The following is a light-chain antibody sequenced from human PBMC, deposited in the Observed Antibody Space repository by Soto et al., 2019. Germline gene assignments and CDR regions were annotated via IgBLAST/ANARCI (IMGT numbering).Light chain of an antibody. J-gene: IGKJ5*01. V-gene: IGKV3-20*01. CDR2: CAS. CDR3: QQYENSPIT. CDR1: GGIRGNS. Sequence: ETVLTQSPGTLSLSPGETATLSCRASGGIRGNSLAWYQQKPGQPPRLLIYCASNRATDIPDRFSGSGSGTDFTLTITRLESEDFAVYDCQQYENSPITFGQGTRLDIK.